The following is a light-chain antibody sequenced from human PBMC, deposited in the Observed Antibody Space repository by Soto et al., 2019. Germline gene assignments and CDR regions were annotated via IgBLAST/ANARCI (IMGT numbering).Light chain of an antibody. CDR3: GTWDSSLSAVV. Sequence: QSVLTQPPAVSAAPGQKLTISCAGTTSNIGDNYVSWYQQVPGAAPKLLMYDNDTRPSGIPDRFSGSKSGTSATLGITGLQTGDEADYYCGTWDSSLSAVVFGGGTKLTVL. J-gene: IGLJ2*01. CDR1: TSNIGDNY. V-gene: IGLV1-51*01. CDR2: DND.